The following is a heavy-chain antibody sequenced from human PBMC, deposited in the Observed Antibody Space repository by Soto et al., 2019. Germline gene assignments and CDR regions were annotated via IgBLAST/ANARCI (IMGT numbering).Heavy chain of an antibody. CDR1: GFTFSSYD. J-gene: IGHJ6*02. CDR3: ARGADYYDSSGTLDV. CDR2: IGTAGGP. D-gene: IGHD3-22*01. Sequence: GGSLRLSCAASGFTFSSYDMHWVRQATGKGLEWVSAIGTAGGPYYPGSVKGRFTISRENAKNSLYLQMNSLRAGDTAVYYCARGADYYDSSGTLDVWGQGTTVTVSS. V-gene: IGHV3-13*05.